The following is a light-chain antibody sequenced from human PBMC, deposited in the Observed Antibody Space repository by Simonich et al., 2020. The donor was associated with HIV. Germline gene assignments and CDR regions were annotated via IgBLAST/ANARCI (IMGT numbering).Light chain of an antibody. CDR3: QQYNTTPYT. V-gene: IGKV4-1*01. CDR2: WAS. CDR1: QSVFYISNNKHY. J-gene: IGKJ2*01. Sequence: DIVMTQSPDSLVVSLGGRATIHCKSSQSVFYISNNKHYLAWYQQKSGQPPKLLIYWASTRESGVPDCFSGSGSGTDFTLTISSLQAEDVAVYYCQQYNTTPYTFGQGTKLEIK.